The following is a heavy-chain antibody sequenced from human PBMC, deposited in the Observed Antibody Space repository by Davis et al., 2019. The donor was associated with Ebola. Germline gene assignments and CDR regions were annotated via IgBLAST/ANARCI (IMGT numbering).Heavy chain of an antibody. CDR1: GFTFSRSW. J-gene: IGHJ4*02. CDR3: ANLEWVNPDY. Sequence: ESLKIVCVASGFTFSRSWMNWVRQAPGQGLEWVASIKEDGSEKYHVHSVEGRFTISRDNAKNSLYLQMNSLRAEDTAVYYCANLEWVNPDYWGQGTLVTVSS. CDR2: IKEDGSEK. D-gene: IGHD3-3*01. V-gene: IGHV3-7*01.